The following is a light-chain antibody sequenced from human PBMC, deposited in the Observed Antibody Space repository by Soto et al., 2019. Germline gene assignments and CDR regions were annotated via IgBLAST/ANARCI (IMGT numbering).Light chain of an antibody. J-gene: IGKJ2*01. CDR2: KAS. CDR3: QLHNSYSDT. CDR1: QSVSSW. V-gene: IGKV1-5*03. Sequence: DIQMTQSPSTLSAFVGDRVTITCRASQSVSSWLAWYQQKPGKAPKLLIYKASSLQSGVPSRFSGHGSGTEFTLTISSLQPDDFATYYYQLHNSYSDTFGQGTKLEIK.